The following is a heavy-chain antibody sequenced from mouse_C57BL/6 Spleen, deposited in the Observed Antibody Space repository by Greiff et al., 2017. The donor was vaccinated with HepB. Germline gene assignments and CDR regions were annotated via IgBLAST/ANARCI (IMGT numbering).Heavy chain of an antibody. J-gene: IGHJ1*03. CDR2: IYPRSGNT. Sequence: VKLQESGAELARPGASVKLSCKASGYTFTSYGISWVKQRTGQGLEWIGEIYPRSGNTYYNEKFKGKATLTADKSSSTAYMELRSLTSEDSAVYFCAKIYGSSTYWYFDVWGTGTTVTVSS. V-gene: IGHV1-81*01. CDR1: GYTFTSYG. CDR3: AKIYGSSTYWYFDV. D-gene: IGHD1-1*01.